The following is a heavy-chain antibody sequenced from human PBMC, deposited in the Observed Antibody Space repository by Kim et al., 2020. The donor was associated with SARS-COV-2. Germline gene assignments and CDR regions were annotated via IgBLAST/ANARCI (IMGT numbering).Heavy chain of an antibody. J-gene: IGHJ4*02. V-gene: IGHV1-18*01. CDR3: ARDDGVAGADTFDS. Sequence: ASVKVSCKASGFTSPNFGISWVRQAPGQGLQWRGWISVYGGQTNYAQKFQDRVTMTIDTSTATAYMELRSLTSDDTAMFYCARDDGVAGADTFDSWGQGT. CDR2: ISVYGGQT. D-gene: IGHD6-13*01. CDR1: GFTSPNFG.